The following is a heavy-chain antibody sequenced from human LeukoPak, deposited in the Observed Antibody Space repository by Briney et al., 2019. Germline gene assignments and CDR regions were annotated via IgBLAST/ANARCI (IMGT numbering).Heavy chain of an antibody. CDR2: IYYSGST. CDR3: ARRVRIYYDSSGYYDY. V-gene: IGHV4-39*07. CDR1: GGSISSSSYY. Sequence: SETLSLTCTVSGGSISSSSYYWGWIRQPPGKGLEWIGSIYYSGSTYYNPSLKSRVTISVGTSKNQFSLKLSSVTAADTAVYYCARRVRIYYDSSGYYDYWGQGTLVTVSS. J-gene: IGHJ4*02. D-gene: IGHD3-22*01.